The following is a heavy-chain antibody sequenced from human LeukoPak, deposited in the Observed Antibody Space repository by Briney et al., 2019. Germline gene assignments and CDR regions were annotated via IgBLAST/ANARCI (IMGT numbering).Heavy chain of an antibody. CDR1: GFNFDDYV. V-gene: IGHV3-20*04. CDR3: AKDQYSSGWYYFDY. CDR2: INWNGGSR. D-gene: IGHD6-19*01. J-gene: IGHJ4*02. Sequence: GGSLRLSCAASGFNFDDYVMSWVRQAPGKGLEWVSGINWNGGSRGYADSVKGRFTISRDNAKNSLYLQMNSLRAEDMALYYCAKDQYSSGWYYFDYWGQGTLVTVSS.